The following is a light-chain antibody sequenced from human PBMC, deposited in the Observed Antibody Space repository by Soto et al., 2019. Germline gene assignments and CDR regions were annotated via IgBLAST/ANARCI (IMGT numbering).Light chain of an antibody. J-gene: IGLJ2*01. CDR1: SSDVGGHNY. V-gene: IGLV2-8*01. CDR2: EVT. CDR3: SSYAGSNVV. Sequence: QSVLTQPPSASGSPGQSVTISCTGTSSDVGGHNYVSWYQQHPGKAPKLMISEVTKRPSGVPDRFSGSRSGNTASLTVSGLQAEDEADYYCSSYAGSNVVFGGGTQLTVL.